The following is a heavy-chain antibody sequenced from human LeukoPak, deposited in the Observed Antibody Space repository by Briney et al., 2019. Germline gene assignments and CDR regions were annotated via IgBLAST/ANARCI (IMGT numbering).Heavy chain of an antibody. CDR2: IWYDGSNK. Sequence: GGSLRLSCAASGFTFSSYGMHWVRQAPGKGLEWVAVIWYDGSNKYYADSVKGRFTISRDNSKNTLYLQMNSLRAEDTAVYYCARDVDSGWYYFDYWGQGTLVTVSS. V-gene: IGHV3-33*01. CDR1: GFTFSSYG. J-gene: IGHJ4*02. CDR3: ARDVDSGWYYFDY. D-gene: IGHD6-19*01.